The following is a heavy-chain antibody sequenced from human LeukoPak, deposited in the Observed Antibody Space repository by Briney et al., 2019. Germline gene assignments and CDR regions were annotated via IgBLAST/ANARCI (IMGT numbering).Heavy chain of an antibody. D-gene: IGHD3-16*02. Sequence: ASVKVSCKASGYTFTGYYMHWVRQAPGQGLEWMGWINPNSGGTNYAQKFQGRVTMTRDTSISTAYMELSRLRSDDTAVYYCARGSSNSIMITFGGVIVPFDYWGQGTLATVSS. CDR2: INPNSGGT. V-gene: IGHV1-2*02. CDR3: ARGSSNSIMITFGGVIVPFDY. CDR1: GYTFTGYY. J-gene: IGHJ4*02.